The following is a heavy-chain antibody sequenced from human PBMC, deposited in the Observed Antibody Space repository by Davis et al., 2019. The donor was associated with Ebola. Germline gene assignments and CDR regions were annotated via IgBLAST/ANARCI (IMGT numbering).Heavy chain of an antibody. CDR2: IYTGGRT. J-gene: IGHJ6*02. CDR1: GFRVSGPY. D-gene: IGHD3-10*02. Sequence: PGGSLRLSCAASGFRVSGPYMSWVRQAPGKGLEWVSVIYTGGRTYYTDSVNGRFTISRDNSKNTSYLQMNSLRAEDTAVYYCARHYVYDYYMGLDVWGQGTTVTVSS. CDR3: ARHYVYDYYMGLDV. V-gene: IGHV3-66*04.